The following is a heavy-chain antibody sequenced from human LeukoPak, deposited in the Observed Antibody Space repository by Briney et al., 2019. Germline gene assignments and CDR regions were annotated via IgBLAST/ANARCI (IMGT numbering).Heavy chain of an antibody. CDR2: IYSGGNI. CDR3: ARVEPQRSEDY. Sequence: AGGSLRLSCAASGFTVSSTYMSWVRQAPGKGLEWVSVIYSGGNIYYIESVKGRFTISRDNAENSLYLQMNSLRAEDTAVYYCARVEPQRSEDYWGQGSLVTVSS. J-gene: IGHJ4*02. CDR1: GFTVSSTY. V-gene: IGHV3-53*01. D-gene: IGHD1-14*01.